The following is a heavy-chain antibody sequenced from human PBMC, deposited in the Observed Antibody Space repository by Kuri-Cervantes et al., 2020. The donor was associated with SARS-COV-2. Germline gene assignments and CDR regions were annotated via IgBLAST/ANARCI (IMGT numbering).Heavy chain of an antibody. CDR3: ANGLIWGLDY. CDR1: GFTFSSYG. CDR2: IRYDGSNK. D-gene: IGHD7-27*01. Sequence: GGSLRLSCAASGFTFSSYGMHWVRQAPGKGLEWVAFIRYDGSNKYYADSVKGRFTISRDNSKNTLYLQMNTLRAEDTAVSYCANGLIWGLDYWGQGTQVTVSS. V-gene: IGHV3-30*02. J-gene: IGHJ4*02.